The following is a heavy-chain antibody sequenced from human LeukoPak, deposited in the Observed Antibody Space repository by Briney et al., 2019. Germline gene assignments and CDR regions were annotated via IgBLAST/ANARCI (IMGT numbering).Heavy chain of an antibody. D-gene: IGHD3-9*01. CDR1: GFTFSSYW. Sequence: PGGSLRLSSAASGFTFSSYWMSWVRQAPGKGLEWVANIKQDGSEKYYVDSVKGRFTISRDNAKNSLYLQMNSLRAEDTAVYYCASRGYDILTGRIYWGQGTLVTVSS. J-gene: IGHJ4*02. CDR3: ASRGYDILTGRIY. V-gene: IGHV3-7*01. CDR2: IKQDGSEK.